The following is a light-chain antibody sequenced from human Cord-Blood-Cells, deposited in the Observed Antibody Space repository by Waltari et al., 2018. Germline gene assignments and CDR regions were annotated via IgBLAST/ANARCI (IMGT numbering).Light chain of an antibody. CDR2: RNN. CDR1: SSNIGSNY. V-gene: IGLV1-47*01. J-gene: IGLJ3*02. CDR3: AAWDDSLSGWV. Sequence: QSVLTQPPSASGTPGQRDTISCSGSSSNIGSNYVYWYQQLPGTAPKLLIYRNNHRPSGVPDRFSGSKSGTSASLAISGLRSEDEADYYCAAWDDSLSGWVFGGGTKLTVL.